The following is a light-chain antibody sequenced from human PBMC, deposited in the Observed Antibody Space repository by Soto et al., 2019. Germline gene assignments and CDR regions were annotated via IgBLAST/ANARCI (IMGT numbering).Light chain of an antibody. Sequence: QSVLTQPASVSGSPGQSITISCTGTSSDVGSYNYVSWFQQRPGKAPKLMIYDVTNRPSGVSNRFSGSKSGNTASLTISGLQAEDEAYYYCCSYTSSTTLVFGGGTKVTVL. J-gene: IGLJ3*02. CDR1: SSDVGSYNY. V-gene: IGLV2-14*01. CDR3: CSYTSSTTLV. CDR2: DVT.